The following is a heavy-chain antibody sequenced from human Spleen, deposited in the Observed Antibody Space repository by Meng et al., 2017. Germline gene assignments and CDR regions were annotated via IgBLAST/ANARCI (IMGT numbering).Heavy chain of an antibody. Sequence: VQLHALGVGWFKPWDTLALTCFVSGGSFSDYYWSWIRQPPGKGLEWIGEINHSGSTNYNPSLESRATISVDTSQNNLSLKLSSVTAADSAVYYCARGPTTMAHDFDYWGQGTLVTVSS. CDR1: GGSFSDYY. CDR2: INHSGST. CDR3: ARGPTTMAHDFDY. D-gene: IGHD4-11*01. J-gene: IGHJ4*02. V-gene: IGHV4-34*01.